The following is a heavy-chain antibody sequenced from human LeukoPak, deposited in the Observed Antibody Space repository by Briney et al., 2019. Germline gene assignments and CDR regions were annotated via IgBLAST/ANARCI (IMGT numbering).Heavy chain of an antibody. V-gene: IGHV4-59*01. CDR2: IYYSGST. D-gene: IGHD2-21*01. Sequence: SETLSLTCTVSGGSISSYYWSWIRQPPGKGLEWNGYIYYSGSTNYNPSLRSRVTISVDTSKNQCSLKLSSVTAADTAVYYCARGGDPHYGMDVWGQGTTVTVSS. CDR3: ARGGDPHYGMDV. J-gene: IGHJ6*02. CDR1: GGSISSYY.